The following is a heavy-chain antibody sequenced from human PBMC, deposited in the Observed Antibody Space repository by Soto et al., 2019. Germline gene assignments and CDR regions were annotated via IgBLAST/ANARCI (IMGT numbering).Heavy chain of an antibody. V-gene: IGHV3-33*01. CDR3: ARDTRGSDFDY. Sequence: QVQLVESGGGVVQPGRSLRLSCAASGFTFSSYGMHWVRQAPGKGLEWVAVIWYDGSNKYYADSVKGRFTISRDNSKKTRCLQINSLRAVDEAVYYCARDTRGSDFDYGGQGTVVTVSS. CDR2: IWYDGSNK. D-gene: IGHD1-1*01. CDR1: GFTFSSYG. J-gene: IGHJ4*02.